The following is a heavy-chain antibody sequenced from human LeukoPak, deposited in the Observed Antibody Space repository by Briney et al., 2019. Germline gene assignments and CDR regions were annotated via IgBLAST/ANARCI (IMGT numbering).Heavy chain of an antibody. CDR3: ARDGLLWFGDDDAFDI. Sequence: SETLSLTCTVSGGSISSYYWSWIRQPARKGLEWIGRIYTSGSTNYNPSLKSRVTMSVDTSKNQFSLKLSSVTAADTAVYYCARDGLLWFGDDDAFDIWGQGTMVTVSS. CDR2: IYTSGST. J-gene: IGHJ3*02. CDR1: GGSISSYY. D-gene: IGHD3-10*01. V-gene: IGHV4-4*07.